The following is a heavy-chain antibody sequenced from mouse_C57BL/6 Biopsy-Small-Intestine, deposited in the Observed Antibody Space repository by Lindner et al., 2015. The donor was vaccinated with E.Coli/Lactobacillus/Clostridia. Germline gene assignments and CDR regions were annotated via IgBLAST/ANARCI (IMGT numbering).Heavy chain of an antibody. CDR3: ARGSSGGMDY. J-gene: IGHJ4*01. CDR2: ISSGSSTI. Sequence: VQLQESWGRLSPKTGGSLKLSCAASGFTFSDYGMHWVRQAPEKGLEWVAYISSGSSTIYYADTVKGRLTISRDNAKNTLFLQMTSLRSEDTAMYYCARGSSGGMDYWGQGTSVTVSS. D-gene: IGHD1-1*01. CDR1: GFTFSDYG. V-gene: IGHV5-17*01.